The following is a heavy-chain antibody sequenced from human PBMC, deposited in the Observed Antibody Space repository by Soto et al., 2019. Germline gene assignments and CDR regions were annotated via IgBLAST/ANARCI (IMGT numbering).Heavy chain of an antibody. CDR2: ISPGDSDT. CDR3: ARHFRPRYFAWLFFYAFNI. J-gene: IGHJ3*02. Sequence: TVSCDPSAHTFTSYWMRSVRQVPGKFLYVMGTISPGDSDTRYSPSLQGQISISADKSTSTVYLQWSSLKASDTAMHYCARHFRPRYFAWLFFYAFNIWPQRTMATFSS. V-gene: IGHV5-51*01. CDR1: AHTFTSYW. D-gene: IGHD3-9*01.